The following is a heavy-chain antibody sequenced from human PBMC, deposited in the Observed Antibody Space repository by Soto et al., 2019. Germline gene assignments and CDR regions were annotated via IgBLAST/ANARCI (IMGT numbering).Heavy chain of an antibody. J-gene: IGHJ5*02. CDR2: IYYSGST. Sequence: SETLSLTCTVSGGSISSYYLSWSRQRPGKGLEWIVYIYYSGSTSYNPSLKSRITISVDTSKNQFSLKLSSVTAADTAVYYCARDVYLTGNWFDPWGPGTLVTVSS. CDR3: ARDVYLTGNWFDP. D-gene: IGHD2-2*02. CDR1: GGSISSYY. V-gene: IGHV4-59*01.